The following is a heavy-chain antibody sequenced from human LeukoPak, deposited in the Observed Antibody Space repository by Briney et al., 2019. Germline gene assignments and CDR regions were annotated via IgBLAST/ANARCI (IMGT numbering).Heavy chain of an antibody. Sequence: SETLSLTCTVSGASVSSGPYYWTWLRQPPGKALEWIGCIYYSSGSTSYNPSLKSRVTISVDSSTNQFSLRLSSVTDEDTAGFYCARRLRMAGCGDAIDLWGQGTMVTVSS. V-gene: IGHV4-61*01. D-gene: IGHD3-16*01. CDR1: GASVSSGPYY. J-gene: IGHJ3*01. CDR3: ARRLRMAGCGDAIDL. CDR2: IYYSSGST.